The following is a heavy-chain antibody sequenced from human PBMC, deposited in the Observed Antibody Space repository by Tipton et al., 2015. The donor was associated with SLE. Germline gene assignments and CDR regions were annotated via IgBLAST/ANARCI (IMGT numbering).Heavy chain of an antibody. CDR1: GASISGGAYY. CDR2: IYYTGSA. Sequence: TLSLTCNISGASISGGAYYWTWIRQHPGKGLEWIGYIYYTGSASYSPSLNSRVSMSVDTSRNQFSLRLSSVTAADTAVYYCAREGVGLFAMDVWGQGTTVTVSS. J-gene: IGHJ6*02. D-gene: IGHD3-3*01. V-gene: IGHV4-31*03. CDR3: AREGVGLFAMDV.